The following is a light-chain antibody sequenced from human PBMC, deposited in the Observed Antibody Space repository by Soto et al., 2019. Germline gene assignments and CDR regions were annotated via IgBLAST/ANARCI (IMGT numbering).Light chain of an antibody. CDR2: TSG. CDR3: QQTYNTPYT. V-gene: IGKV1-39*01. CDR1: QRITTY. Sequence: HMTQSPSSLSASVGDRVTITCRASQRITTYLNWYQQKPREAPKLLLSTSGTLQRGVPSRFTGSGSGTDFTLTITGLQPADFATYFCQQTYNTPYTFGQGTKLEIK. J-gene: IGKJ2*01.